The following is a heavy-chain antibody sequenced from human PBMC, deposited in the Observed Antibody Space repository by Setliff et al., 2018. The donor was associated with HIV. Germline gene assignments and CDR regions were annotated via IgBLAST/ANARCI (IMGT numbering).Heavy chain of an antibody. CDR1: GYTFTSYD. V-gene: IGHV1-8*02. CDR3: ARGSSYSSSWYVFRPQALNDAFDI. J-gene: IGHJ3*02. D-gene: IGHD6-13*01. CDR2: MNPNSGNT. Sequence: ASVKASCKASGYTFTSYDINWVRQATGQGLEWMGWMNPNSGNTGYAQKFQGRVTMTRNTSISTAYMELSSLRSEDTAVYYCARGSSYSSSWYVFRPQALNDAFDIWAQGTMVTVSS.